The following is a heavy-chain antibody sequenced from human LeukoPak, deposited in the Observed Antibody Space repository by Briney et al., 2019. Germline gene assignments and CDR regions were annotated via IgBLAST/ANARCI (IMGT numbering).Heavy chain of an antibody. V-gene: IGHV3-7*01. CDR3: ARVGPQGADHYVDV. J-gene: IGHJ6*03. CDR1: GFTFSSYS. CDR2: IKPDGSDK. Sequence: GGSLRLSCAASGFTFSSYSMNWVRQAPGKGLEWVGNIKPDGSDKYYMDSMKGRFTISRDNSENSLHLHMNSLRAEDTPVYYCARVGPQGADHYVDVWGKGTTVTISS. D-gene: IGHD3-16*01.